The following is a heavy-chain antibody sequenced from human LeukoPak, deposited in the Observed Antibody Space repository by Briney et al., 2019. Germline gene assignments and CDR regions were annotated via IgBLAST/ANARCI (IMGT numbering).Heavy chain of an antibody. J-gene: IGHJ4*02. Sequence: GGSLRLSCAASGFTFSDYYMSWIRQTPEKGLEWISYISNSGSAIYYANSVKGRFTTSRDNSKNSLYLQLNSLRDVDTAVYFCARDRLPYYDTSGESSTDYWGQGILVTVSS. CDR1: GFTFSDYY. CDR3: ARDRLPYYDTSGESSTDY. D-gene: IGHD3-22*01. V-gene: IGHV3-11*01. CDR2: ISNSGSAI.